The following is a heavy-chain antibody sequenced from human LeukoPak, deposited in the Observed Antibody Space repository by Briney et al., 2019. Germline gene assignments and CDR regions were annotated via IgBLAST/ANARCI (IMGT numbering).Heavy chain of an antibody. CDR3: ARDLGMYSGSFSYYFDY. V-gene: IGHV3-48*01. D-gene: IGHD1-26*01. CDR2: ISSGSSTI. J-gene: IGHJ4*02. CDR1: GFIFSRYS. Sequence: GGSLRLSCAASGFIFSRYSMTWVRQAPGKGLEWVSYISSGSSTIYYADSVKGRFSISRDNADNSLSLQMNSLRAEDTAVYYCARDLGMYSGSFSYYFDYWGQGTLVTVSS.